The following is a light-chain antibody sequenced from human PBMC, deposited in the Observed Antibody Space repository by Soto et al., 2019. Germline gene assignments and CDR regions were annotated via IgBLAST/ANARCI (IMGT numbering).Light chain of an antibody. V-gene: IGKV1-5*01. CDR3: QHYNIYSPWT. J-gene: IGKJ1*01. CDR1: QSINAW. Sequence: PSTLSASVGDRVTLTCRASQSINAWLAWYQQKPGKAPKLLIYDASSLQSGVPSRFSGSGSGTEFTLTISGLQPDDFATYYCQHYNIYSPWTFGQGTKVDIK. CDR2: DAS.